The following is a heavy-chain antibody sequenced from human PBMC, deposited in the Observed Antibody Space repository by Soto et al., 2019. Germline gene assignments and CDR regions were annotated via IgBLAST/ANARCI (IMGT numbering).Heavy chain of an antibody. CDR2: ISGSGGST. J-gene: IGHJ6*03. Sequence: GGSLRLSCAASGFTFSSYAMSWVRQAPGKGLEWVSAISGSGGSTYYADSVKGRFTISRDNSKNTLYLQMNSLRAEDTAVYYCAKRAGIVVVPAAKAHYYYYMDVWGKGTTVTVSS. CDR3: AKRAGIVVVPAAKAHYYYYMDV. V-gene: IGHV3-23*01. D-gene: IGHD2-2*01. CDR1: GFTFSSYA.